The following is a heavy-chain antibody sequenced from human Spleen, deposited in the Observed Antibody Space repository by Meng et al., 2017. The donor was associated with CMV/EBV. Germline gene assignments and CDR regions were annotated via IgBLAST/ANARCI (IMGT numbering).Heavy chain of an antibody. CDR2: INQDGRGK. Sequence: GESLKISCAASEVTFSSFWMSWVRQAPGKGLEWVANINQDGRGKCYVDSVRGRFAISRDNAKNSLYLQMNSLRAEDTAVYYCTRPNEWELGEGAFDIWGQGTMVTVSS. CDR1: EVTFSSFW. J-gene: IGHJ3*02. D-gene: IGHD1-26*01. V-gene: IGHV3-7*01. CDR3: TRPNEWELGEGAFDI.